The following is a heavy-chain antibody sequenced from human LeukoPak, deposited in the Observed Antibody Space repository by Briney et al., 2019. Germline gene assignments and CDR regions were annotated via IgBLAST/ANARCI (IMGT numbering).Heavy chain of an antibody. CDR3: ARTFHYDFWSGYYPKYYFDY. D-gene: IGHD3-3*01. CDR2: MKRDGSEI. Sequence: GGSLRLSCSASGFTFSTYWMSWVRQAPGKGLEWVANMKRDGSEIYYVDSVKGRFTISRDNAKNSLYLQMNSLRAEDTAVYYCARTFHYDFWSGYYPKYYFDYWGQGTLVTVSS. J-gene: IGHJ4*02. V-gene: IGHV3-7*03. CDR1: GFTFSTYW.